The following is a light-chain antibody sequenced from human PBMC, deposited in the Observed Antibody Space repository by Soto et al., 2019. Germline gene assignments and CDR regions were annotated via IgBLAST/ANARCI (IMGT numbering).Light chain of an antibody. CDR3: QAWDSSTGV. Sequence: SYELTQPPSVSVAPGQTASIPCGGNNVGYKSVHWYQQRPGQAPILVVYDDNRRPSGIPERFSGSNSGNTATLTISGTQAMDEADYYCQAWDSSTGVFGTGTKVTVL. CDR1: NVGYKS. J-gene: IGLJ1*01. CDR2: DDN. V-gene: IGLV3-21*02.